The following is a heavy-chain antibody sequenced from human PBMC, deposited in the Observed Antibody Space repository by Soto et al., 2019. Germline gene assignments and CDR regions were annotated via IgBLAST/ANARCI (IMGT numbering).Heavy chain of an antibody. CDR2: MSHSCGT. D-gene: IGHD1-1*01. CDR3: ARVERGTATTVVDAFDI. V-gene: IGHV4-34*01. CDR1: GGFVSSGTYY. J-gene: IGHJ3*02. Sequence: QVQLQQWGAGLLKPSETLSLTCAVYGGFVSSGTYYWSWIRQPPGKGLEWIGEMSHSCGTHFNPSLTCRLTISVHTAKKQVSLKMSSVTAADTALSYCARVERGTATTVVDAFDIWGPGTMVTVSS.